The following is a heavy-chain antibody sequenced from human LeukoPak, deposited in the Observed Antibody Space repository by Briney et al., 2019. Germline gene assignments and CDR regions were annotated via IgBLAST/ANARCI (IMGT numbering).Heavy chain of an antibody. J-gene: IGHJ4*02. Sequence: SETLSLTCAVYGGSLSGYYWSWIRQPPGKGLEWIGEINHSGGTNYNPSLKSRVTISVDTSKNQFSLKLSSVTAADTAVYYCATSYSIVGATSGESYFDYWGQGTLVTVSS. D-gene: IGHD1-26*01. V-gene: IGHV4-34*01. CDR3: ATSYSIVGATSGESYFDY. CDR2: INHSGGT. CDR1: GGSLSGYY.